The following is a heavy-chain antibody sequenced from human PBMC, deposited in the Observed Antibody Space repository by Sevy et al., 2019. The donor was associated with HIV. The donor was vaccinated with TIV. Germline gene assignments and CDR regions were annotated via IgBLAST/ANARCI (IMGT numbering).Heavy chain of an antibody. V-gene: IGHV3-23*01. CDR3: AKDGPYSSGYPFDY. J-gene: IGHJ4*02. CDR1: GFAFNGYA. Sequence: GGSLRLSCAASGFAFNGYAMSWVRQAPGKGLEWVSAISASGGNTYYADSVQGRFTISRDRSKDTLYLQMDSLRAEDTAVYYCAKDGPYSSGYPFDYWGQGTLVTVSS. D-gene: IGHD3-22*01. CDR2: ISASGGNT.